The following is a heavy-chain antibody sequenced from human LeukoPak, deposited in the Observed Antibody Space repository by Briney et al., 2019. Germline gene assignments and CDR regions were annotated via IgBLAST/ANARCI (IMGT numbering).Heavy chain of an antibody. CDR3: ARDRGVTTRPRGYFDN. Sequence: GGSLRLSCAASGFTFSSYTMNWVGHAPGKGLEGVSYISSGSGTIDYADSVKGRFTVSRDNTKNSLYLQMNSLRDEDTAVYFCARDRGVTTRPRGYFDNWGQGTLVTVSS. CDR1: GFTFSSYT. J-gene: IGHJ4*02. V-gene: IGHV3-48*02. D-gene: IGHD2-21*02. CDR2: ISSGSGTI.